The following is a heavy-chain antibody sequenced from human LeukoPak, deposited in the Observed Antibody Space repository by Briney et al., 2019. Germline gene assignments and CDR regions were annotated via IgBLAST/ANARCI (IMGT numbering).Heavy chain of an antibody. D-gene: IGHD1-26*01. CDR3: VKDNGRWFDP. V-gene: IGHV4-31*03. CDR2: IYYSGST. J-gene: IGHJ5*02. Sequence: TLSLTCTVSDGSISSGGYYCSWIRQHPGKGLEWIGYIYYSGSTYYNPSLKSRVTISVDTSKNQFSLKLSSVTAADTAIYYCVKDNGRWFDPWGQGTLVIVCS. CDR1: DGSISSGGYY.